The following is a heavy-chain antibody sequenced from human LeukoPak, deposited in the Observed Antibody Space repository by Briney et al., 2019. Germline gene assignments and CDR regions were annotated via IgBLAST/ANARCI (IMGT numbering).Heavy chain of an antibody. V-gene: IGHV4-30-4*01. D-gene: IGHD6-13*01. CDR1: GGSISSGDYY. CDR3: ARGIRAAAGTWFWFDP. J-gene: IGHJ5*02. Sequence: SQTLSLTCTVSGGSISSGDYYWSWIRQPPGKGLEWIAYIYYSGSTYYNPSLKSRVTISVDTSKNQFSLKLSSVTAADTAVYYCARGIRAAAGTWFWFDPWGQGTLVTVSS. CDR2: IYYSGST.